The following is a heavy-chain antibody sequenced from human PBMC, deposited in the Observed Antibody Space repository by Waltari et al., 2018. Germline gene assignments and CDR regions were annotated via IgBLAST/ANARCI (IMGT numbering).Heavy chain of an antibody. J-gene: IGHJ6*02. D-gene: IGHD3-16*01. V-gene: IGHV1-18*01. CDR3: AAISGWSRGNYAMDV. CDR1: GYKFINDG. Sequence: LQLVQSGGEVKKPGASVKVSCTAPGYKFINDGISWVRQAPGQGLEWMGWIGADSGNTDYAQKFQGRVTMTTDTSTGTVYVDLRSLRSDDTAVYYCAAISGWSRGNYAMDVWGQGTTVTVSS. CDR2: IGADSGNT.